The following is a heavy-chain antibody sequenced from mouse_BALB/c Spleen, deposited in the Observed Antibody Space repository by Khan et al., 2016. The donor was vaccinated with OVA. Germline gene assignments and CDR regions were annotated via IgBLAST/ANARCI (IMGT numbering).Heavy chain of an antibody. D-gene: IGHD2-14*01. J-gene: IGHJ4*01. V-gene: IGHV2-6-4*01. CDR3: SRAYFRYDGYYAFDS. CDR2: IGGGGGT. Sequence: QVQLKESGPGLVAPSQSLSITCTVSGFSLSRYNIHWVRQPPGKGLEWLGMIGGGGGTDDNTTLKYRLSIRKDNSQSKDLIKMNSLQTDDTAMYYCSRAYFRYDGYYAFDSWGQAPSVTVSS. CDR1: GFSLSRYN.